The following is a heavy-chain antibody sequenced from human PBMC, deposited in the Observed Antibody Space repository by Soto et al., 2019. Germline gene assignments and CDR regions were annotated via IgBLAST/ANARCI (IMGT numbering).Heavy chain of an antibody. J-gene: IGHJ3*02. V-gene: IGHV1-2*04. CDR2: INPNSGGT. CDR1: GYTFTGYY. Sequence: GASVKVSCKAPGYTFTGYYMHWVRQAPGQGLEWMGWINPNSGGTNYAQKFQGWVTMTRDTSISTAYMELSRLRSDDTAVYYCARGGYYDSSGHTRDAFDIWGQGTMVT. D-gene: IGHD3-22*01. CDR3: ARGGYYDSSGHTRDAFDI.